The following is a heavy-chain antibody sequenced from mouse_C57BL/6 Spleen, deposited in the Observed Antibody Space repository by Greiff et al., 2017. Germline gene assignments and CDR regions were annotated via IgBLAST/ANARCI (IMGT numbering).Heavy chain of an antibody. D-gene: IGHD2-3*01. Sequence: VQLQESGAELVRPGASVTLSCKASGYTFTDYEMHWVKQTPVHGLEWIGAIDPETGGTAYNQKFKGKAILTADKSSSTAYMELRSLTSEDSAVYYCTRRSVLYDGYYHPFAYWGQGTLVTVSA. J-gene: IGHJ3*01. CDR2: IDPETGGT. CDR3: TRRSVLYDGYYHPFAY. V-gene: IGHV1-15*01. CDR1: GYTFTDYE.